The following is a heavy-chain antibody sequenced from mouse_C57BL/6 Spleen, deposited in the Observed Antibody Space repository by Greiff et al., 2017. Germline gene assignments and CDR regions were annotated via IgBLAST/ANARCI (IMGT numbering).Heavy chain of an antibody. V-gene: IGHV1-64*01. D-gene: IGHD2-1*01. CDR3: ARSGGNYAWFAY. Sequence: VQLQQPGAELVKPGASVKLSCKASGYTFTSYWMHWVKQRPGQGLEWIGMIHPNSGSTNYNEKFKSKATLTVDKSSSTAYMQLSSLTSEDSAVYYCARSGGNYAWFAYWGQGTLVTVSA. J-gene: IGHJ3*01. CDR2: IHPNSGST. CDR1: GYTFTSYW.